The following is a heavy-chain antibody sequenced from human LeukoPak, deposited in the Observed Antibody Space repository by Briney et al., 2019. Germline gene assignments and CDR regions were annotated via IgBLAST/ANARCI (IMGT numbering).Heavy chain of an antibody. CDR2: ISSSSSYT. CDR1: GFTFSDYY. CDR3: ARVYCSSTSCYDRNWFDP. D-gene: IGHD2-2*01. Sequence: GGSLRLSCAASGFTFSDYYMSWLRQAPGKGLEWVSYISSSSSYTNYADSVKGRFTISRDNAKNSLYLQMNSLRAEDTAVYYCARVYCSSTSCYDRNWFDPWGQGTLVTVSS. J-gene: IGHJ5*02. V-gene: IGHV3-11*05.